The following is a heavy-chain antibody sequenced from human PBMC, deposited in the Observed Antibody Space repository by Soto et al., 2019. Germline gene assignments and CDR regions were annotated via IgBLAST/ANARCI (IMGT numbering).Heavy chain of an antibody. CDR3: ARDTSCNNNWFDP. D-gene: IGHD2-2*01. J-gene: IGHJ5*02. CDR1: GGSFSGYY. CDR2: INHSGST. V-gene: IGHV4-34*01. Sequence: KPSETLSLTCAVYGGSFSGYYWSWIRQPPGKGLEWIGEINHSGSTNYNPSLKSRVTISVDTSKNQFSLKLSSVTAADTAVYYCARDTSCNNNWFDPWGQGTLVTVSS.